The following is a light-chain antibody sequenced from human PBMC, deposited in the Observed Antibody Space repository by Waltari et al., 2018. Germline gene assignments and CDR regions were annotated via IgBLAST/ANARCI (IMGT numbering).Light chain of an antibody. V-gene: IGLV3-1*01. CDR2: EDT. Sequence: SYELTQPPSVSVSPGQTATITCSGDKLKTRFIFWYQQKSGQSPRLVPYEDTKGPHGIPERFSGSKPGTTATLVVTGAQDMDEADYFCQAWDFSAAFFGGGTKLTVL. CDR3: QAWDFSAAF. CDR1: KLKTRF. J-gene: IGLJ2*01.